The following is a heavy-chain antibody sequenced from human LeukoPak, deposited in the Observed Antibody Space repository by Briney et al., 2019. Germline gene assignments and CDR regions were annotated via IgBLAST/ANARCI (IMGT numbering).Heavy chain of an antibody. CDR3: ARDPVAGLTPDAFDI. J-gene: IGHJ3*02. V-gene: IGHV3-21*01. CDR2: ISSSSSYI. CDR1: GFTFSSYS. Sequence: GGSLRLSCAASGFTFSSYSMNWVRQAPGKELEWVSSISSSSSYIYYADSVKGRFTISRDNAKNSLYLQMNSLRAEDTAVYYCARDPVAGLTPDAFDIWGQGTMVTVSS. D-gene: IGHD6-19*01.